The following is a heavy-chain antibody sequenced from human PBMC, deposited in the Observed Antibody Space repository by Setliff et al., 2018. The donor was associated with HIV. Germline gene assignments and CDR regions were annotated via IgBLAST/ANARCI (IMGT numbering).Heavy chain of an antibody. J-gene: IGHJ6*02. CDR2: IDYSGRT. Sequence: PSETLSLTCTVSGGSISSYYWSWIRQPPGKGREWIGYIDYSGRTNYTPSLKSRVTISVDTSKNQFSLKLSSVIAADTAVYYCARIFGDQGYYYGMDVWGQGTTVTVSS. CDR3: ARIFGDQGYYYGMDV. CDR1: GGSISSYY. V-gene: IGHV4-59*01. D-gene: IGHD3-3*01.